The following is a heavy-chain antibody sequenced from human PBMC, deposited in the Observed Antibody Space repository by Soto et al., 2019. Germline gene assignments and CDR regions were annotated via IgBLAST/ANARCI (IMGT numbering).Heavy chain of an antibody. J-gene: IGHJ6*02. CDR2: IVPIFGTA. CDR3: ARPKLNTAMVGNYYYGMDV. Sequence: SVKVSCKASGGTFSSYAISWVRQAPGQGLEWMGGIVPIFGTANYAQKFQGRVTITADESTSTAYMELSSLRSEDTAVYYCARPKLNTAMVGNYYYGMDVWGQGTTVTVSS. D-gene: IGHD5-18*01. CDR1: GGTFSSYA. V-gene: IGHV1-69*13.